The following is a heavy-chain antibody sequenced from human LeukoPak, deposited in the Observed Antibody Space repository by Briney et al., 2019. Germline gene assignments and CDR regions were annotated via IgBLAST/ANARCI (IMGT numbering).Heavy chain of an antibody. Sequence: PGGSLRLSCAASGFTFSSSAMSWVRQAPGKGLEWVSTISGSTSGTYYADSVKGRFTISRDNSKNTLYLQMNSLRAEDTAVYYCAKASSGTSSGSSNWGQGTLVTVSP. D-gene: IGHD6-19*01. CDR3: AKASSGTSSGSSN. V-gene: IGHV3-23*01. CDR2: ISGSTSGT. J-gene: IGHJ4*02. CDR1: GFTFSSSA.